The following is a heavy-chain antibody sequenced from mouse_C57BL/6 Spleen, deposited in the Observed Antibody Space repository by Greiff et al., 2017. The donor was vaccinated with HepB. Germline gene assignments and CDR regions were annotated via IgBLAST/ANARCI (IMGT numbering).Heavy chain of an antibody. CDR2: ISDGGSYT. J-gene: IGHJ1*03. CDR1: GFTFSSYA. Sequence: EVKLQESGGGLVKPGGSLKLSCAASGFTFSSYAMSWVRQTPEKRLEWVATISDGGSYTYYPDNVKGRFTISRDNAKNNLYLQMSHLKSEDTAMYYCAREDYYGSNWYFDVWGTGTTVTVSS. D-gene: IGHD1-1*01. CDR3: AREDYYGSNWYFDV. V-gene: IGHV5-4*01.